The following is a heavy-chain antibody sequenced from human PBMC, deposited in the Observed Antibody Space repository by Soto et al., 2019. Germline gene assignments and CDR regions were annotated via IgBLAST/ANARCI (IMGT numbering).Heavy chain of an antibody. CDR1: GGSISSYY. J-gene: IGHJ6*02. CDR3: RRSSRYSTDV. D-gene: IGHD6-13*01. Sequence: SETLSLTCTVSGGSISSYYWSWIRQPPGKGLEWIGYIYYTGSTNYNPSLNSQVTISVDTSKNQFSLKVISVTAADTAVYYCRRSSRYSTDVWGQRTTVTVSS. CDR2: IYYTGST. V-gene: IGHV4-59*08.